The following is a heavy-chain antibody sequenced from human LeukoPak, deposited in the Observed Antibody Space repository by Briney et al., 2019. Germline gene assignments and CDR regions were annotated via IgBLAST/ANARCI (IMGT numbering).Heavy chain of an antibody. D-gene: IGHD3-22*01. V-gene: IGHV4-39*07. CDR3: ARVPTMTAINWFDP. CDR1: GGSISSSSYY. CDR2: IYYSGST. J-gene: IGHJ5*02. Sequence: PSETLSLTCFVSGGSISSSSYYWGWIRQPPGKGLEWIGSIYYSGSTYYNPSLKSRVTISVDTSKNQFSLKLSSVTAADTAVYYCARVPTMTAINWFDPWGQGTLVTVSS.